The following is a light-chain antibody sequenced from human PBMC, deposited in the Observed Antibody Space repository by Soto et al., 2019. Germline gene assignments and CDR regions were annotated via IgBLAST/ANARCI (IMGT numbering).Light chain of an antibody. CDR2: ENN. CDR3: ATWDISLGAGG. Sequence: QSALTQPPSVSAAPGQKVTISCSGSSSNIGSSYVSWFQQLPGTAPKLLIYENNNRPPGIPARFSGSKSGTSATLGITGLQTGDEANYYCATWDISLGAGGFGGGTKLTVL. V-gene: IGLV1-51*02. J-gene: IGLJ3*02. CDR1: SSNIGSSY.